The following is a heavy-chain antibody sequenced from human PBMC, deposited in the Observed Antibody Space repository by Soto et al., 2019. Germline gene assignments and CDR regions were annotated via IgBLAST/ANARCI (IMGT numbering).Heavy chain of an antibody. Sequence: EVQLVESGGGLVKPGGSLRLSCAASGFTFSRYSMNWVRQAPGKGLEWVSSISSSSSYIYYADSVKGRFTISRDNANNSLYLQMNSLRAEDTAVYYCARHGCSGGNCHCYYMDVWGKGTTVAVSS. D-gene: IGHD2-15*01. CDR2: ISSSSSYI. V-gene: IGHV3-21*01. J-gene: IGHJ6*03. CDR3: ARHGCSGGNCHCYYMDV. CDR1: GFTFSRYS.